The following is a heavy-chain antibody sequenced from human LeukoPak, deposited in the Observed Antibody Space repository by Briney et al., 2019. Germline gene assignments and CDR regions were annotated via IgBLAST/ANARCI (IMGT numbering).Heavy chain of an antibody. CDR3: ARDLPGGGLEHDY. V-gene: IGHV4-38-2*02. CDR1: GYSISSAYY. D-gene: IGHD1/OR15-1a*01. CDR2: IYHSGNT. J-gene: IGHJ4*02. Sequence: SETLSLTCTVSGYSISSAYYWGWIRQPPGKGLEWIGSIYHSGNTYYNPSLKSRVTISVDTSKNQFSLKLSSVTAADTAVYYCARDLPGGGLEHDYWGQGTLVTVSS.